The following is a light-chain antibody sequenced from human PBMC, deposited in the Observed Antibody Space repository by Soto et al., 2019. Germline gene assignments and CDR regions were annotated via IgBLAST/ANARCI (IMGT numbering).Light chain of an antibody. CDR2: WAS. V-gene: IGKV4-1*01. CDR3: QHYYNIPPT. J-gene: IGKJ1*01. CDR1: QSVLYSSSNKNY. Sequence: DIVMTQSPDSLALSLGERATINCKSSQSVLYSSSNKNYLAWFQHKPGQPPKLLIYWASTRQTGVPDRFSGSGSGTDFTLTISSLQAEDVAVYYCQHYYNIPPTFGQGTKVEIK.